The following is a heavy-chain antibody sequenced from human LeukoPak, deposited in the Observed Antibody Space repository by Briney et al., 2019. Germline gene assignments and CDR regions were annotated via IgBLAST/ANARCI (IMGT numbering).Heavy chain of an antibody. CDR3: ARGEFGGVIVDFDY. V-gene: IGHV1-2*02. CDR2: INPNSGGT. D-gene: IGHD3-16*02. CDR1: GYTFTSYY. Sequence: ASVKVSCKASGYTFTSYYMHWVRQAPGQGLEWMGWINPNSGGTNYAQKFQGRVTMTRDTSISTAYMELSRLRSDDTAVYYCARGEFGGVIVDFDYWGQGTLVTVSS. J-gene: IGHJ4*02.